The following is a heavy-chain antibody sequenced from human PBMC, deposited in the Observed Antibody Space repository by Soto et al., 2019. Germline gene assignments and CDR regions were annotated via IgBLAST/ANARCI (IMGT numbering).Heavy chain of an antibody. Sequence: GGSLRLSCAASGFTFDDYAMHWVRQAPGKGLEWVSGISWNSGSIGYADSVKGRFTISRDNAKNSLYLQMNSLRAEDTALYYCARQYCTNVGCHRHYFVYWGQGTLVTVSS. CDR2: ISWNSGSI. D-gene: IGHD2-8*01. J-gene: IGHJ4*02. CDR1: GFTFDDYA. CDR3: ARQYCTNVGCHRHYFVY. V-gene: IGHV3-9*01.